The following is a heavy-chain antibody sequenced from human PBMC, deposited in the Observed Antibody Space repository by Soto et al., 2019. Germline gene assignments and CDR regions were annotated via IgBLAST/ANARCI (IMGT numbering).Heavy chain of an antibody. CDR3: ARHSSGWYNLYYYGMDV. CDR1: GGSISSSSYY. D-gene: IGHD6-19*01. CDR2: IYYSGST. J-gene: IGHJ6*02. Sequence: PSETLSLTCTVSGGSISSSSYYWGWIRQPPWKGLEWIGSIYYSGSTYYNPSLKSRVTISVDTSKNQFSLKLSSVTAADTAVYYCARHSSGWYNLYYYGMDVWGQGXTVTVYS. V-gene: IGHV4-39*01.